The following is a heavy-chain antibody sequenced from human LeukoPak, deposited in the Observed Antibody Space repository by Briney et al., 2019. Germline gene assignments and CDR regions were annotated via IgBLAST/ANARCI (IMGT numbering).Heavy chain of an antibody. CDR1: GYTFTIYD. CDR3: ARGGDYYGSGSPMARFNYYYYYMVG. D-gene: IGHD3-10*01. V-gene: IGHV1-8*03. Sequence: ASVKVSCKASGYTFTIYDINWVRQATGQGLEWMGWMNPNSGNTGYAQNLQGRDTITRHTSIRTAYMELSSLRSEDAAVYYCARGGDYYGSGSPMARFNYYYYYMVGWGKATTV. J-gene: IGHJ6*03. CDR2: MNPNSGNT.